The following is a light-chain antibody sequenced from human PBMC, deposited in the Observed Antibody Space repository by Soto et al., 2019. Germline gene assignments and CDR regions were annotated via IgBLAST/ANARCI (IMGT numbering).Light chain of an antibody. CDR2: LNSDGSH. CDR3: QTWGTGIV. V-gene: IGLV4-69*01. J-gene: IGLJ2*01. Sequence: QTVVTQSPSASASLGASVKLTCTLSSGHSSYALAWHQQQPEKGPRYLMKLNSDGSHSKGDGIPDRFSGSSSGAERYLTISSLQSEDEADYYCQTWGTGIVFGGGTKVTVL. CDR1: SGHSSYA.